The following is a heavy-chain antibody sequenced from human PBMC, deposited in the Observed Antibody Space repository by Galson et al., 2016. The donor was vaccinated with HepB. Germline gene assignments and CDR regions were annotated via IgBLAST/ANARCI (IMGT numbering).Heavy chain of an antibody. CDR3: AISPAWNNLYYGMDV. Sequence: SLRLSCAGSGFTFSSYAMIWVRQAPGKGLECISVISGTGEDTYYADSVMGRFIISRDNSKNTLYLQMSSLRGEDTAVYYCAISPAWNNLYYGMDVWGQGTTVTVSS. J-gene: IGHJ6*02. CDR1: GFTFSSYA. V-gene: IGHV3-23*01. D-gene: IGHD1/OR15-1a*01. CDR2: ISGTGEDT.